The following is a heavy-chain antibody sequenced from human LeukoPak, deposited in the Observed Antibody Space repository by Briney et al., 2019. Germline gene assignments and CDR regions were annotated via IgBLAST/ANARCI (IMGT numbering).Heavy chain of an antibody. J-gene: IGHJ4*02. CDR1: GFTFSNAW. V-gene: IGHV3-15*01. CDR2: IKSKTDGGTT. CDR3: ARDLYYYGSGSEGAFDY. D-gene: IGHD3-10*01. Sequence: PGGSLRLSCAASGFTFSNAWMSWVRQAPGKGLEWVGRIKSKTDGGTTDYAAPVKGRFTISRDDSKNTLYLQMNSLRAEDTAVYYCARDLYYYGSGSEGAFDYWGQGTLVTVSS.